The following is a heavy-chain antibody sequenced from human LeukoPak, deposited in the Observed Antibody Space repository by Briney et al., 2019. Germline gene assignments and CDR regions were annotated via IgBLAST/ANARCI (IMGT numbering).Heavy chain of an antibody. CDR2: ITDSGRST. D-gene: IGHD3-22*01. J-gene: IGHJ5*02. CDR3: AKAMRTSGRNPPDA. Sequence: PGGSLRLSCAASGFTFSTYLMRWVRQAPGKGLEWVSSITDSGRSTYYADSVKGRFTISRDNSKNTLYLQMNSLGAEDTALYYCAKAMRTSGRNPPDAWGQGTLVTVSS. V-gene: IGHV3-23*01. CDR1: GFTFSTYL.